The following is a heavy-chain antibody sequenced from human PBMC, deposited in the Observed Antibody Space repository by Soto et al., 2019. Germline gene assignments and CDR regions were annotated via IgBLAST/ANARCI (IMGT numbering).Heavy chain of an antibody. CDR1: GYTFNTYG. D-gene: IGHD1-1*01. Sequence: QVQLVQSGKEVVKPGASVKVSCQASGYTFNTYGISWVRQAPGQGLGWMGWISAYNDNTKYAQNLQGRVTMTTDTSTSTAYLELRSLRSDDTAVFYCARSDREVPYYGMDVWGQGTTVTVSS. V-gene: IGHV1-18*04. CDR2: ISAYNDNT. CDR3: ARSDREVPYYGMDV. J-gene: IGHJ6*02.